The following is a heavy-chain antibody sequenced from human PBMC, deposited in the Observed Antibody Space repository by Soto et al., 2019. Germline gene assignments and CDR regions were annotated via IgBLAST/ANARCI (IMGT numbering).Heavy chain of an antibody. CDR3: ARDQSFDRTYYYGIDV. Sequence: ASVKVSCKSSGYPFTHYGITWIRQARGQGLEWMGWISPFNGNTNYGQTLQGRVTLTTETSTSTVYMELRSLRSDDTAVYYCARDQSFDRTYYYGIDVWGQGTTVIVSS. CDR1: GYPFTHYG. V-gene: IGHV1-18*01. D-gene: IGHD3-16*01. J-gene: IGHJ6*02. CDR2: ISPFNGNT.